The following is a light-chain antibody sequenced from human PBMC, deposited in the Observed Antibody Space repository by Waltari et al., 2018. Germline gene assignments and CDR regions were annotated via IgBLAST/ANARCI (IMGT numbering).Light chain of an antibody. Sequence: QSALTQPASVSGSPGQSISISCTGTSSDVGAYTYVSWYQQHPGKAPRLIIFYVSSRPSGVSSRFSGSKSGNTASLTISGLQGEDEAKYYCASYISYSTLELFGGGTSLTVL. V-gene: IGLV2-14*03. CDR3: ASYISYSTLEL. CDR1: SSDVGAYTY. CDR2: YVS. J-gene: IGLJ3*02.